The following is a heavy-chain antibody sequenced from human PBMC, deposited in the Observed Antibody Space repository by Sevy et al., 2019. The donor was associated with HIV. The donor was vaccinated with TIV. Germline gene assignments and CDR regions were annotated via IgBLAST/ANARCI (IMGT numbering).Heavy chain of an antibody. CDR1: GFTFSTYA. J-gene: IGHJ4*02. V-gene: IGHV3-23*01. CDR2: ISGSGGST. Sequence: GGSLRLSCAASGFTFSTYAMSWVRQAPGKGLEWVSSISGSGGSTYYADSVKGRFTISRDNSKNMLYLQMNSLRAEDTAVYYCAKHISGSYYDYWGQGTLVTVSS. D-gene: IGHD1-26*01. CDR3: AKHISGSYYDY.